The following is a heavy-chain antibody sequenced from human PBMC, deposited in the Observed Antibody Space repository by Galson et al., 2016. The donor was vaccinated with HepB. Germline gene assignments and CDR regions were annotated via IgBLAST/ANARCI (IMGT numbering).Heavy chain of an antibody. CDR2: ITTVTGNT. CDR3: ARARDYYFYSMDV. Sequence: SEKVSCKASGYTFTTYGISWVRQAPGQGLEWMGWITTVTGNTNYAQKFQGRVTMTTDTSTNTAYMELRSLRSDDTAVYYCARARDYYFYSMDVWGQGTTVTVSS. J-gene: IGHJ6*02. CDR1: GYTFTTYG. V-gene: IGHV1-18*01.